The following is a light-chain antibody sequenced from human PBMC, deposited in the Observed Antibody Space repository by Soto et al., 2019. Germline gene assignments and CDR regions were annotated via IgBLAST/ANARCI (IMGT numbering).Light chain of an antibody. CDR3: QNYNGYSWT. Sequence: DIQMTQSPSTLSASVGDRVTITCRASQSFNNWLAWYQQKPGEAPKLLIYKASTLESGVPSRFSGSGSGTEFTLTITSLQPDDFATYYCQNYNGYSWTFGQGTKVDI. J-gene: IGKJ1*01. V-gene: IGKV1-5*03. CDR1: QSFNNW. CDR2: KAS.